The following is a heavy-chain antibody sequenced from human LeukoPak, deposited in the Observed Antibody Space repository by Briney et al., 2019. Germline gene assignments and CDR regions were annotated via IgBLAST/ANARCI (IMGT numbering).Heavy chain of an antibody. Sequence: SETLSLTCTVSGGSISSTYYYWGWIRQPPGKGLEWIGTIYYSGSTYYNPSLKGRVTISVDTSKNHFSLTLSSVTAADTAVYYCARGHYFDSGNYYRGWFDPWGQGSLVTVSS. CDR1: GGSISSTYYY. J-gene: IGHJ5*02. CDR2: IYYSGST. V-gene: IGHV4-39*02. D-gene: IGHD3-10*01. CDR3: ARGHYFDSGNYYRGWFDP.